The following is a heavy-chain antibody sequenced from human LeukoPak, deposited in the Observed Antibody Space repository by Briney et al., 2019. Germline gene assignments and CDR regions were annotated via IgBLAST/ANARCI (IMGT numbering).Heavy chain of an antibody. CDR1: GGSISSGSYL. V-gene: IGHV4-39*07. CDR2: ISYSGST. D-gene: IGHD1-26*01. CDR3: ARWVGNRNWFDP. J-gene: IGHJ5*02. Sequence: PSETLSLTCTVSGGSISSGSYLWGCIRQSPGKGLEWIGGISYSGSTYYNPSLKSRVTVSVDTSKNQFSLKVTSVTAADTAVYYCARWVGNRNWFDPWGQGTLVTVSS.